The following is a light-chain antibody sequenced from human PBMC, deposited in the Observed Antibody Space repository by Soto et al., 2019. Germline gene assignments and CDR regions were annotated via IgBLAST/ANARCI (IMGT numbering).Light chain of an antibody. CDR3: LQHNSYPPT. J-gene: IGKJ5*01. V-gene: IGKV1-12*01. CDR2: AAS. Sequence: DIRVTQSPSSVSASVGDRVTITCRASQAVSSWLVWYQHKAGRAPSLLIYAASSLQSGVPSRFSGSGSGTEFTLTISSLQPEDFATYYCLQHNSYPPTFGQGTRLEIK. CDR1: QAVSSW.